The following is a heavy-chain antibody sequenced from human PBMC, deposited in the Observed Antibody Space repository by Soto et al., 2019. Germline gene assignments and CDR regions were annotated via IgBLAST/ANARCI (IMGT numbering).Heavy chain of an antibody. D-gene: IGHD2-8*01. V-gene: IGHV4-31*03. Sequence: PSETLSLTCTVSGVSISSGGYYWSWIRQHPGKGLEWIGYIYYSGSTYYNPSLKSRVTISVDTSKNQFSLKLSSVTAADTAVYFCARCPRGLRCHLDSWGQGPRVTVSP. CDR3: ARCPRGLRCHLDS. CDR2: IYYSGST. CDR1: GVSISSGGYY. J-gene: IGHJ4*02.